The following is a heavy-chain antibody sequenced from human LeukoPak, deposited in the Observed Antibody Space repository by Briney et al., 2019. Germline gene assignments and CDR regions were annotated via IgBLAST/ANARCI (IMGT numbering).Heavy chain of an antibody. V-gene: IGHV4-4*02. Sequence: SETLSLTCGVSGGSVSSTNWWTWIRQPPGKGLEWIGESHLNGRTNFNPSLKSRLTMSVDLSENPVSLKLTSVTAADTAVYYCAREGGFYRPLDYSGQGTLVTGPS. D-gene: IGHD6-25*01. J-gene: IGHJ4*02. CDR1: GGSVSSTNW. CDR2: SHLNGRT. CDR3: AREGGFYRPLDY.